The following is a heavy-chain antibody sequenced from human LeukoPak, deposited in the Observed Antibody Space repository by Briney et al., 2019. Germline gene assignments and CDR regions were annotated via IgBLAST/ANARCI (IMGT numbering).Heavy chain of an antibody. CDR1: RFTFSDYW. CDR2: IKRDGSDI. J-gene: IGHJ4*02. D-gene: IGHD3-10*01. Sequence: GGSLRLSCAASRFTFSDYWMSWVRQAPGKGLEWEAYIKRDGSDIYYVDSVKGRFIISRDNAKNSLYLQMNSLRAEDTAVYYCARDPDYRGSQPHGYFDYWGQGTLVTVSS. CDR3: ARDPDYRGSQPHGYFDY. V-gene: IGHV3-7*01.